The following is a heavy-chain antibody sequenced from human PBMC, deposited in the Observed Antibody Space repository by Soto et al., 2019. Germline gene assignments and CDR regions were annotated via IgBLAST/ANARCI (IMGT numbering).Heavy chain of an antibody. CDR3: VRGYSDYTDYFDY. CDR2: IKQDGSEK. V-gene: IGHV3-7*03. D-gene: IGHD5-12*01. CDR1: GFSFSSFW. J-gene: IGHJ4*02. Sequence: GGSLRLSCAASGFSFSSFWMIWVRQAPEKGLEWVAIIKQDGSEKHYADSVKGRFTVSRDNAEKSLYLQMDSLRPDDTAVHYCVRGYSDYTDYFDYWGQGALVTVSS.